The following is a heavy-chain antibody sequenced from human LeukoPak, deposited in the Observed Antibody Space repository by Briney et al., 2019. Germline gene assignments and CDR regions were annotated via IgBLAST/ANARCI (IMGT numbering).Heavy chain of an antibody. Sequence: PSETLSLTCAVYGGSFSGYYWSWIRQPPGKGLEWIGEINHSGSTNYNPSLKSRVTISVDTSKNQFSLKLSSVTAADTAVYYCARGIGQLVPDYWGQGILVTVSS. D-gene: IGHD6-13*01. V-gene: IGHV4-34*01. J-gene: IGHJ4*02. CDR2: INHSGST. CDR3: ARGIGQLVPDY. CDR1: GGSFSGYY.